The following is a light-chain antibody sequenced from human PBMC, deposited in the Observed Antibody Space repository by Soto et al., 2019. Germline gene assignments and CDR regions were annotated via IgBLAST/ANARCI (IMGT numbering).Light chain of an antibody. V-gene: IGLV2-11*01. CDR3: CSYEGSFNWV. CDR1: SSDLGGYNY. Sequence: QSVLTQPRSVSGSPGQSVTISCSGTSSDLGGYNYVSWYQHHPGKAPKLMIYDVTLRPSGVPDRFSGSKSGNTASLTISGLQAEDEADYYCCSYEGSFNWVFGGGTKVTVL. J-gene: IGLJ3*02. CDR2: DVT.